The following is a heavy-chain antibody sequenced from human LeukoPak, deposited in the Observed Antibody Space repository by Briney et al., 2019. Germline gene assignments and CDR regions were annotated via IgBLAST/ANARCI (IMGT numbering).Heavy chain of an antibody. D-gene: IGHD2-8*01. CDR1: GFTFSSYW. CDR2: IKQDGREK. CDR3: ARLMTSEVGFDY. V-gene: IGHV3-7*05. J-gene: IGHJ4*02. Sequence: GGALRLSCAASGFTFSSYWMSWVRQAPGKGLEWVANIKQDGREKYYVDSVKGRFSISRDNAKTSLYLQMNRLRAEDTAVHYCARLMTSEVGFDYWGQGTLVTVSS.